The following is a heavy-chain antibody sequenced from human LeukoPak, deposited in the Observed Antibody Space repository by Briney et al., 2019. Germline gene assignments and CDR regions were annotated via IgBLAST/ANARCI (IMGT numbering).Heavy chain of an antibody. V-gene: IGHV3-7*01. J-gene: IGHJ5*02. CDR1: RFIFRNFW. CDR2: IDQRGGDK. Sequence: GGSLRLSCAASRFIFRNFWMSWVRQAPGKGLEWVATIDQRGGDKFSVDSVKGRFIISRDNAKNSVYLQMNFLTVEDTAVYYCARSSLGWFDPWGQGTLVTVSS. D-gene: IGHD7-27*01. CDR3: ARSSLGWFDP.